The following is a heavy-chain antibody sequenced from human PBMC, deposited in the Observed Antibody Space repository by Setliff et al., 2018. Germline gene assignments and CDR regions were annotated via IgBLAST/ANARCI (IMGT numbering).Heavy chain of an antibody. CDR1: GSTFSNYA. Sequence: GGSLRLSCAVSGSTFSNYAMNWVRQAPGKGLEWVSFISGGGSRTYYADSVKGRVTISRDNSKNTLYLQMSSLRAEDTAIYYCARDTSGRDALDIWGQGTMVTV. D-gene: IGHD3-10*01. J-gene: IGHJ3*02. V-gene: IGHV3-23*01. CDR3: ARDTSGRDALDI. CDR2: ISGGGSRT.